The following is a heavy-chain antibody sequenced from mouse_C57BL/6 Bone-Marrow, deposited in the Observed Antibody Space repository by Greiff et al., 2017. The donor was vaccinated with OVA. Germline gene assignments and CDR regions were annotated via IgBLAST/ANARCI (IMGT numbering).Heavy chain of an antibody. J-gene: IGHJ1*03. CDR1: GYTFTSYD. D-gene: IGHD1-1*01. V-gene: IGHV1-85*01. Sequence: QVHVKQSGPELVKPGASVKLSCKASGYTFTSYDINWVKQRPGQGLEWIGWIYPRDGSTKYNEKFKGKATLTEDTSSSTAYMELHSLTSEDSAVYFCARWYYYGSCHWYFDVWGTGTTVTVSS. CDR2: IYPRDGST. CDR3: ARWYYYGSCHWYFDV.